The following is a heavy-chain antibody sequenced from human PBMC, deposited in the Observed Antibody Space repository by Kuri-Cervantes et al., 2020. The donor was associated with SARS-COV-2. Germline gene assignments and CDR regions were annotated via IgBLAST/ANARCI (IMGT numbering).Heavy chain of an antibody. CDR2: IIPIFGTA. V-gene: IGHV1-69*13. CDR1: GYTFTGYY. CDR3: ARRYDYVWGSFLYYYYGMDV. Sequence: SVKVSCKASGYTFTGYYMHWVRQAPGQGLEWMGGIIPIFGTANYAQKFQGRVTITADESTSTAYMELSSLRSEDTAVYYCARRYDYVWGSFLYYYYGMDVWGQGTTVTVSS. J-gene: IGHJ6*02. D-gene: IGHD3-16*01.